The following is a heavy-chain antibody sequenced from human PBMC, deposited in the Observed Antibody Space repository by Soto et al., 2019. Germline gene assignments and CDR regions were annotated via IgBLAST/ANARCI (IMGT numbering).Heavy chain of an antibody. CDR2: IYYSGST. V-gene: IGHV4-31*03. J-gene: IGHJ6*02. D-gene: IGHD2-15*01. Sequence: QVQLQESGPGLVKPSQTLSLTCTVSGGSISSGGYYWSWIRQHPGKGLEWIVYIYYSGSTYYNPSLKTRVTISVDTSKNQFSLKLSSVTAADTAVYYCARGPLACSGGSCYSYGMDVWGQGTTVTVSS. CDR3: ARGPLACSGGSCYSYGMDV. CDR1: GGSISSGGYY.